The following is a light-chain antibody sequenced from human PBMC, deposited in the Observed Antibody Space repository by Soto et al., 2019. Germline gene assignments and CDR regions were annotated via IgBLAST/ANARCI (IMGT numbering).Light chain of an antibody. J-gene: IGKJ4*01. CDR2: DAS. CDR1: QSISSW. V-gene: IGKV1-5*01. Sequence: DIQMTQSPSTLSASVGDRVTITCRASQSISSWLAWYQQKPGKAPKLLIYDASSLESGVPSRFSGSGSGTEFTLTISSLQPDDFTTYCCQQYNRPLFGGGTKVEIK. CDR3: QQYNRPL.